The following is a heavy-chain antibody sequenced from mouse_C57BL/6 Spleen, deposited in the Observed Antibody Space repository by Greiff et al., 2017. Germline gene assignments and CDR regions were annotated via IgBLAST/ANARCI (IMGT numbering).Heavy chain of an antibody. Sequence: VQLQESGAELVRPGTSVKMSCKASGYTFTNYWIGWAKQRPGHGLEWIGDIYPGGGYTNYNEKFKGKATLTADKSSSTAYMQFSSLTSEDSAIYYCARGDGNPYAMDYWGQGTSVTVSS. V-gene: IGHV1-63*01. J-gene: IGHJ4*01. D-gene: IGHD2-1*01. CDR1: GYTFTNYW. CDR2: IYPGGGYT. CDR3: ARGDGNPYAMDY.